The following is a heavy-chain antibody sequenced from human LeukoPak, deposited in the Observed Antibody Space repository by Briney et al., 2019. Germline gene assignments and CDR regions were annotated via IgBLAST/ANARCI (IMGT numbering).Heavy chain of an antibody. CDR2: MYSSGST. J-gene: IGHJ5*02. CDR3: ARDSDKQPNWFDP. CDR1: GGSISNYY. V-gene: IGHV4-4*07. D-gene: IGHD1/OR15-1a*01. Sequence: SETLSLTCTVSGGSISNYYWSCIRQPAGKGLEWIGRMYSSGSTNYNPSLTSRGTMLAETSKNQRSLELTSATAADTAVYSCARDSDKQPNWFDPWGQGTLVTVSS.